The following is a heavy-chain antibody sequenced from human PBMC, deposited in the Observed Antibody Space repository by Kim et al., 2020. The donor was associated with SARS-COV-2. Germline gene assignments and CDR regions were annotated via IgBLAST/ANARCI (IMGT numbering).Heavy chain of an antibody. J-gene: IGHJ6*02. Sequence: SVKVSCKASGGTFSSYAISWVRQAPGQGLEWMGGIIPIFGTANDAQKFQGRVTITADESTSTAYMELSSLRSEDTAVYYCAQEPPPTTVTTVTYYYGMDVWGQGTTVTVSS. CDR3: AQEPPPTTVTTVTYYYGMDV. CDR1: GGTFSSYA. D-gene: IGHD4-4*01. V-gene: IGHV1-69*13. CDR2: IIPIFGTA.